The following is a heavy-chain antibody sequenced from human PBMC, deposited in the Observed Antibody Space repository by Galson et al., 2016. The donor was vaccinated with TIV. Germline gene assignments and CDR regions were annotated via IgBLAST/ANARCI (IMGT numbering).Heavy chain of an antibody. Sequence: SVKVSCKASGATFNKYAISWVRQAPGQGLEWMGGIIPIFGTAKYAQKFQGRVTITADEFPSAAYMELNSLRSEDTAVYSCARGSGDTSYYYFGMDVWGPGTTVTVSS. D-gene: IGHD4-17*01. V-gene: IGHV1-69*13. CDR1: GATFNKYA. J-gene: IGHJ6*02. CDR3: ARGSGDTSYYYFGMDV. CDR2: IIPIFGTA.